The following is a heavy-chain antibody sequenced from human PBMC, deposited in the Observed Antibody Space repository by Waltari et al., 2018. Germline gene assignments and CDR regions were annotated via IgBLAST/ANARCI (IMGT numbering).Heavy chain of an antibody. CDR2: IYWNDDK. CDR3: AHSNGLLWFVELFRFDP. CDR1: GFSLSTSGVG. V-gene: IGHV2-5*01. D-gene: IGHD3-10*01. Sequence: QITLKESGPTLVKPTQTLTLTCTFSGFSLSTSGVGVGWIRQPPGKALEWLAIIYWNDDKRYSPSLKSRLTITKDTSKNQVVLTMTNMDPVDTATYYCAHSNGLLWFVELFRFDPWGQGTLVTVSS. J-gene: IGHJ5*02.